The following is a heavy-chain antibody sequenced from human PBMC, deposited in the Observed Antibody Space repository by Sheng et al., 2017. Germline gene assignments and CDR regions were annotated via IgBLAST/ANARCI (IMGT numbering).Heavy chain of an antibody. J-gene: IGHJ6*03. D-gene: IGHD6-19*01. CDR2: IIPILGIA. CDR1: GGTFSSYA. CDR3: ARGPGEQWLVRVGYYYYMDV. V-gene: IGHV1-69*04. Sequence: QVQLVQSGAEVKKPGSSVKVSCKASGGTFSSYAISWVRQAPGQGLEWMGGIIPILGIANYAQKFQGRVTITADKSTSTAYMELSSLRSEDTAVYYCARGPGEQWLVRVGYYYYMDVWGKGTTVTVSS.